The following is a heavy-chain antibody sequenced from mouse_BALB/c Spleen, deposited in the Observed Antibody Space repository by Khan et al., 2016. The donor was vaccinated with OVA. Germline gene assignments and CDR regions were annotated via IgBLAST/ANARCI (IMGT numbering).Heavy chain of an antibody. CDR2: INYSGNT. CDR1: GYSITSEYA. CDR3: ARKDYYGYDPFTY. J-gene: IGHJ3*01. Sequence: VQLQQSGPGLVKPSQSLSLTCTVTGYSITSEYAWNWIRQFPGNKLEWMGYINYSGNTRFNPSLKSRTSITRDTSKNQFFLQLNSVTTEDTATYYWARKDYYGYDPFTYWGQGTRVTVSA. V-gene: IGHV3-2*02. D-gene: IGHD2-2*01.